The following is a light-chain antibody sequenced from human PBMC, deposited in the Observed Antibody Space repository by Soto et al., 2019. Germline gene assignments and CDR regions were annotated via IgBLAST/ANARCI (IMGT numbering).Light chain of an antibody. CDR3: QQYGSSPWT. J-gene: IGKJ1*01. Sequence: EIVLTQSPGTLSLSPGERATLSCRASQIISTSSLAWYQQKPGQAPRLLIYGASSRVPGIPGRFSGSGSGTDFSLTISSLEPEDFAVYHCQQYGSSPWTFGQGTKVEIK. CDR2: GAS. V-gene: IGKV3-20*01. CDR1: QIISTSS.